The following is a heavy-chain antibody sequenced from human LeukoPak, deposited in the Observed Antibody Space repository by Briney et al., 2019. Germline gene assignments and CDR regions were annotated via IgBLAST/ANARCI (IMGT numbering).Heavy chain of an antibody. V-gene: IGHV3-49*04. CDR2: IRSKAYGGTT. D-gene: IGHD2-2*01. CDR1: GFTFGDYA. J-gene: IGHJ4*02. Sequence: PGRSLRLSCTASGFTFGDYAMSWVRQAPGKGLEWVGFIRSKAYGGTTEYAASVKGRFTISRDDSKSIAYLQMNSLKTEDTAVYYCTRVGDIVVVPADYWGQGALVTVSS. CDR3: TRVGDIVVVPADY.